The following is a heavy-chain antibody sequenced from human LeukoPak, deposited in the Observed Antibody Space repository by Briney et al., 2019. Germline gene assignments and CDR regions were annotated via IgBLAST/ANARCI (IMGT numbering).Heavy chain of an antibody. J-gene: IGHJ4*02. CDR2: IIPIFGTA. Sequence: SVKVSCKASGGTFSSYAISWVRQAPGQGLEWMGGIIPIFGTANYAQKFQGRVTITTDESTSTAYMELSSLRSEDTAVYYCARVGDYGDYFDYWGQGTLVTVSS. CDR3: ARVGDYGDYFDY. V-gene: IGHV1-69*05. CDR1: GGTFSSYA. D-gene: IGHD4-17*01.